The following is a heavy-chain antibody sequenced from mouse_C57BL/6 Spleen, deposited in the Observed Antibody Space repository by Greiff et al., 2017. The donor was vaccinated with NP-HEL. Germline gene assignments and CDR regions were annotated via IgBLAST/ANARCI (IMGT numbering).Heavy chain of an antibody. CDR3: ARRAVVAPHFDY. Sequence: EVQLQQSGPELVKPGASVKIPCKASGYTFTDYNMDWVKQSHGKSLEWIGDINPNNGGTIYNQKFKGKATLTVDKSSSTAYMELRSLTSEDTAVYYCARRAVVAPHFDYWGQGTTLTVSS. V-gene: IGHV1-18*01. CDR1: GYTFTDYN. CDR2: INPNNGGT. D-gene: IGHD1-1*01. J-gene: IGHJ2*01.